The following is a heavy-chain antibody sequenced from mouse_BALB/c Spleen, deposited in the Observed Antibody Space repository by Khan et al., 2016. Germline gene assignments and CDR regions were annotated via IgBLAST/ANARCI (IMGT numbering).Heavy chain of an antibody. V-gene: IGHV3-8*02. CDR2: ISYSGTT. CDR1: GDSITSGY. D-gene: IGHD2-10*01. J-gene: IGHJ4*01. Sequence: EVKLLESGPSLVKPSQTLSLTCSVTGDSITSGYWNWIRKFPGNELEYMGYISYSGTTYYNPSLKSRISITRDTSKNQYYLQLNSATTDDTATSFFASAYFGNYNYDAIDFWGQGTSVTVSS. CDR3: ASAYFGNYNYDAIDF.